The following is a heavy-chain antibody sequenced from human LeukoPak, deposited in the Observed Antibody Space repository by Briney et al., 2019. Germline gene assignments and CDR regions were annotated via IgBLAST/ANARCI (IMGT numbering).Heavy chain of an antibody. CDR3: AKDGDAFRGSSWSFFDF. CDR1: GFTFSSYA. CDR2: ISGSGGST. V-gene: IGHV3-23*01. J-gene: IGHJ4*02. Sequence: GGSLRLSCAASGFTFSSYAMSWVRQAPGKGLEWVSGISGSGGSTHYADSVKGRFTISRDNSKNTLYLQMNSLRAEGTAVYYCAKDGDAFRGSSWSFFDFWGQGTLVTVSS. D-gene: IGHD6-13*01.